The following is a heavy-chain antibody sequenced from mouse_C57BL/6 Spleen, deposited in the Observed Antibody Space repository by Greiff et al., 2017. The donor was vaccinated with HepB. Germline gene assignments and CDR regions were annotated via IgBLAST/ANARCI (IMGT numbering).Heavy chain of an antibody. CDR1: GFTFSSYG. CDR3: ARRLFEYFDV. J-gene: IGHJ1*03. CDR2: ISSGGSYT. Sequence: EVKLMESGGDLVKPGGSLKLSCAASGFTFSSYGMSWVRQTPDKRLEWVATISSGGSYTYYPDSVKGRFTISRDNAKNTLYLQMSSLKSEDTAMYYCARRLFEYFDVWGTGTTVTVSS. V-gene: IGHV5-6*02.